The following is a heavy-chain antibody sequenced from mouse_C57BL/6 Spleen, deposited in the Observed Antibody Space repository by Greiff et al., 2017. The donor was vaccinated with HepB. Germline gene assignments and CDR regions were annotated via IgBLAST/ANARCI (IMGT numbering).Heavy chain of an antibody. D-gene: IGHD1-1*01. CDR3: ARYGSSLDC. Sequence: EVMLVESGGGLVQPGGSLSLSCAASGFTFTDYYMSWVRQPPGKALEWLGFIRNKANGYTTEYSASVKGRFTISRDNSQSILYLQMNALRAEDSATYYCARYGSSLDCWGQGTTLTVSS. V-gene: IGHV7-3*01. J-gene: IGHJ2*01. CDR1: GFTFTDYY. CDR2: IRNKANGYTT.